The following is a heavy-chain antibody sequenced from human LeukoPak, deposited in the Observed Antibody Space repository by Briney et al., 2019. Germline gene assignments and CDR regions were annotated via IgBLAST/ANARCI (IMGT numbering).Heavy chain of an antibody. J-gene: IGHJ3*02. CDR1: GFTFSSYS. CDR2: ISSSSSTI. V-gene: IGHV3-48*01. D-gene: IGHD7-27*01. CDR3: ARRRGLGAFDI. Sequence: GGSLRLSCAASGFTFSSYSMNWVRQAPGKGLEWVSSISSSSSTIYYADSVKGRFTISRDNAKNSLYLQMNSLRAEDTAVYYCARRRGLGAFDIWGQGTMVTVSS.